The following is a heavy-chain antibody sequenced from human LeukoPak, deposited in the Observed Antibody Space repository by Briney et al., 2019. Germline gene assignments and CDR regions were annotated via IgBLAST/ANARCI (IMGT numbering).Heavy chain of an antibody. D-gene: IGHD3-10*01. V-gene: IGHV1-2*02. CDR3: ARDFGYYGSGSDV. J-gene: IGHJ6*04. Sequence: ASVKVSCKASGYTFTGYYMHWVRQAPGQGLEWMGWINPNSGGTNYAQKFQGRVTMTRDTSISTAYMELSRLRSDDTAVYYCARDFGYYGSGSDVWGKGTTVTISS. CDR1: GYTFTGYY. CDR2: INPNSGGT.